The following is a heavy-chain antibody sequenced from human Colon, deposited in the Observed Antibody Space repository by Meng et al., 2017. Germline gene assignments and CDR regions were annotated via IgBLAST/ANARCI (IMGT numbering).Heavy chain of an antibody. V-gene: IGHV4-59*01. D-gene: IGHD5-18*01. Sequence: GSLRLSCTVSDGSISSYYWSWIRQSPGKGLEWIGYMYYSGSTKYNTSLKSRGTISENTSKNQFSLKLGSVNAADTAVYYCAREMVTGAFDIWGQGTMVTVSS. CDR1: DGSISSYY. CDR3: AREMVTGAFDI. CDR2: MYYSGST. J-gene: IGHJ3*02.